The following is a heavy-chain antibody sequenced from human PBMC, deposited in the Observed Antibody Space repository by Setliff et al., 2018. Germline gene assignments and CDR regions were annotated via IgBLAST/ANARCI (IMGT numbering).Heavy chain of an antibody. D-gene: IGHD2-2*01. CDR1: GFTLRSYW. CDR2: IKQDGSEE. V-gene: IGHV3-7*01. CDR3: TSSIVVVPATRPHMDV. Sequence: GGSLRLSCAASGFTLRSYWMSWVRQAPGKGLELVANIKQDGSEEYYVDSMKGRFTISRDNAKNSLFLDMKSLTVDDTAVYYCTSSIVVVPATRPHMDVWGKGITVTVSS. J-gene: IGHJ6*03.